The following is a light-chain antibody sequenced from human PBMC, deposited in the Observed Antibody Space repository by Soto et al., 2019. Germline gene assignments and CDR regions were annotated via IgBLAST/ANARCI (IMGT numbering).Light chain of an antibody. V-gene: IGKV3-20*01. J-gene: IGKJ1*01. CDR1: QSVSSSY. CDR3: QQYGSSPPQT. CDR2: GAS. Sequence: EIVLTQSPGTLSLSPGDRATLSCRASQSVSSSYLAWYQQKPGQAPRLLIYGASNRVTGIPDRFSCSGSGTDFTLTISRLEPEDFAVYYCQQYGSSPPQTFGQGTKV.